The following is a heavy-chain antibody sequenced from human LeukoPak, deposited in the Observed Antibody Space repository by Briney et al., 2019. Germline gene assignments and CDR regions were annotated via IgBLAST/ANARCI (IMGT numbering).Heavy chain of an antibody. J-gene: IGHJ4*02. D-gene: IGHD3-3*01. CDR2: ISYDGSNK. Sequence: GGSLRLSCAASGFTFSSYGMHGVRQAPGKGLEGVAVISYDGSNKYYADSVKGRFTISRDNSKNTLYLQMNSLRAEDTAVYYCVRAGDFSFKDWGQGTLVTVSS. CDR3: VRAGDFSFKD. CDR1: GFTFSSYG. V-gene: IGHV3-30*03.